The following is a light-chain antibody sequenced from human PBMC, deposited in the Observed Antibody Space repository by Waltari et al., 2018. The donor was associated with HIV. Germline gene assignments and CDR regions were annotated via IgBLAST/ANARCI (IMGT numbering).Light chain of an antibody. CDR3: CSYAGSSTLI. CDR1: SSDVGSYNL. Sequence: QSALTQPASVSGSPGQSITISCTGTSSDVGSYNLVSWYQQNPDKAPKLMIYEVSKRPSGVSNRFSGSKSGNTASLTISGRQAEDEAAYYCCSYAGSSTLIFGGGTKLTVL. CDR2: EVS. J-gene: IGLJ2*01. V-gene: IGLV2-23*02.